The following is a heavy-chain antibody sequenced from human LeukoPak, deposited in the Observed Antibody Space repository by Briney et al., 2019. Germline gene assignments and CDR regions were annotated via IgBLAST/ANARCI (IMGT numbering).Heavy chain of an antibody. Sequence: SETLSLTCTVSGGSISSSSYYWGWIRQPPGKGLEWIGSIYYSGSTYYNPSLKSRVTISVDTSKNQFSLKLSSVTAADTAVYYCARQLWFGELNDAFDIWGQGTMVTVSS. V-gene: IGHV4-39*07. CDR3: ARQLWFGELNDAFDI. D-gene: IGHD3-10*01. J-gene: IGHJ3*02. CDR2: IYYSGST. CDR1: GGSISSSSYY.